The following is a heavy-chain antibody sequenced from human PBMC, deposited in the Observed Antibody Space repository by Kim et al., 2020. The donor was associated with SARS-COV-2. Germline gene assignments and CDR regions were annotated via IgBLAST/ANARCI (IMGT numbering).Heavy chain of an antibody. J-gene: IGHJ4*02. CDR3: ARGGGIAARPFGY. Sequence: SETLSLTCTVSGGSISSYYWSWIRQPPGKGLEWIGYIYYSGSTNYNPSLKSRVTISVDTSKNQFSLKLSSVTAADTAVYYCARGGGIAARPFGYWGQGTLVTVSS. D-gene: IGHD6-6*01. CDR2: IYYSGST. V-gene: IGHV4-59*01. CDR1: GGSISSYY.